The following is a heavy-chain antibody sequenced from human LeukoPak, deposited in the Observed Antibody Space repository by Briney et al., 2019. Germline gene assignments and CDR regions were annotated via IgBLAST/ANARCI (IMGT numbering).Heavy chain of an antibody. CDR1: GGSISSGGCY. J-gene: IGHJ2*01. Sequence: SETLSLTCTVSGGSISSGGCYWRWIRQHPGKGLEWIGYIYYSGSTYYNPSLKSRVTISVDTSKNQFSLKLSSVTAADTAVYYCARRDSPFDLWGRGTLVTVS. CDR2: IYYSGST. CDR3: ARRDSPFDL. D-gene: IGHD3-22*01. V-gene: IGHV4-31*03.